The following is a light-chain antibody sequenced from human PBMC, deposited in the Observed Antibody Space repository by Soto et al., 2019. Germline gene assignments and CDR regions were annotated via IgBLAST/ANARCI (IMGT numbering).Light chain of an antibody. V-gene: IGLV2-14*03. CDR3: SSYSTISNLV. CDR2: DVI. Sequence: QSVLTQPASVSGSPGQSSTISCSGTNTDVGAYDYVSWYQQHPGKAPKLILYDVINRPSGVSDRFSGSKSGNTASLTISWLQAEDEAEYICSSYSTISNLVFGTGTKLTVL. J-gene: IGLJ1*01. CDR1: NTDVGAYDY.